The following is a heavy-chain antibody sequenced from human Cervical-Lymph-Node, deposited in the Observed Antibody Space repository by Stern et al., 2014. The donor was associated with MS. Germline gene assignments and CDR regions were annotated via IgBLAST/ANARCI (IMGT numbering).Heavy chain of an antibody. CDR1: GFTFTSSA. Sequence: QLVESGPEVKKPGTSVKVSCKASGFTFTSSAVQWVRQARGQRLEWIGWIVVGSGNTNYAQKFQERVTITRDMSTSTAYMELSSLRSEDTAVYYCAAEKDYYYGMDVWGQGTTVTVSS. CDR3: AAEKDYYYGMDV. CDR2: IVVGSGNT. J-gene: IGHJ6*02. V-gene: IGHV1-58*01.